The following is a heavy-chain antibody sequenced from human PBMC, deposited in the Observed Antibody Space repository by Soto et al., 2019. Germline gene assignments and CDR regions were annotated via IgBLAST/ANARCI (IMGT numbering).Heavy chain of an antibody. CDR2: IYFSGTT. Sequence: QVQLQESGPGLVKPSQTLSLTCTVSGGSISSGDYYWSWIRQHPGKGLEWIGTIYFSGTTYYNPSLKGRVTISVDTSKNQFSLNLSSVTAADTAVYYCARRDRSGFSYWLDTWGQGTLVTVSS. D-gene: IGHD3-22*01. CDR3: ARRDRSGFSYWLDT. V-gene: IGHV4-31*03. J-gene: IGHJ5*02. CDR1: GGSISSGDYY.